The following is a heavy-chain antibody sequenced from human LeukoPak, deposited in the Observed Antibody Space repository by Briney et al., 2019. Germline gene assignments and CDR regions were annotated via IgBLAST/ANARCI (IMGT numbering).Heavy chain of an antibody. D-gene: IGHD6-6*01. CDR3: ARVVPYSSSRKATSSMNWFDP. J-gene: IGHJ5*02. Sequence: SETLSLTCTVSGGSISSSSYYWGWIRQTPGKGLEWIGSIYYSGSTYYNPSLKSRVTISVDTSKNQFSLKLSSVTAADTAVYYCARVVPYSSSRKATSSMNWFDPWGQGTLVTVSS. V-gene: IGHV4-39*07. CDR2: IYYSGST. CDR1: GGSISSSSYY.